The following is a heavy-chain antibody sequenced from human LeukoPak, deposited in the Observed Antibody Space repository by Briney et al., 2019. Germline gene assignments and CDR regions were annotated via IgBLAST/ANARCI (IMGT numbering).Heavy chain of an antibody. V-gene: IGHV4-39*07. CDR2: VYYSGST. J-gene: IGHJ4*02. Sequence: SETLSLTCTVSGGPITSRAYYWGWIRQPPGKGLEWIGSVYYSGSTYHNPSLKSRVTMSVDTSKNQFSLKLSSVTAADTAVYYCASLDYGGNYVDDWGRGTLVTVSS. CDR3: ASLDYGGNYVDD. D-gene: IGHD4-23*01. CDR1: GGPITSRAYY.